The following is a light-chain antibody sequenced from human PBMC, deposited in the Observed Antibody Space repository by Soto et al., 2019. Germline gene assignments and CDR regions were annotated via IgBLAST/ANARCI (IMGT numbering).Light chain of an antibody. J-gene: IGKJ2*01. CDR3: QQYNNWPPMYT. CDR1: QSVSSN. CDR2: GAS. V-gene: IGKV3-15*01. Sequence: EIVMTQSPATLSVSPGERATLSCRASQSVSSNLAWYQQKPGQAPRLLIYGASTRATGIPARFSGSGSGTEFTLTIRSLQSEGFAVYYCQQYNNWPPMYTFGQGTKLEIK.